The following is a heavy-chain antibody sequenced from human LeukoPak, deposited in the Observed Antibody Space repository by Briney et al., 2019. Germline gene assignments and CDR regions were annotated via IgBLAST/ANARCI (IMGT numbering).Heavy chain of an antibody. J-gene: IGHJ4*02. CDR3: ARDFDYGDYIGF. Sequence: PGGSLRLSCAASGLTFSTYTFNWVRQAPGKGLEWLSYISSGGITIFYADSVKGRFTISRDNAKNSLYLHMNSLKAEDTAVYYCARDFDYGDYIGFWGQGTLVTVSS. CDR2: ISSGGITI. V-gene: IGHV3-48*04. D-gene: IGHD4-17*01. CDR1: GLTFSTYT.